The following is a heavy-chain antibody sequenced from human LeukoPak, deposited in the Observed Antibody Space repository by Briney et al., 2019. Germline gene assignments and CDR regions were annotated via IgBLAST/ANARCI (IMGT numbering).Heavy chain of an antibody. CDR1: GSSFSGYW. J-gene: IGHJ4*02. D-gene: IGHD3-16*01. CDR2: IYPGDSDT. CDR3: ARRAPGVRYFDY. Sequence: GESLQISCEGSGSSFSGYWLAWVRQLPGKGLEWIGIIYPGDSDTRYSPSFQGQVTTSADKSINTAYLQWSSLKASDTAMYYCARRAPGVRYFDYWGQGSLVTVSS. V-gene: IGHV5-51*01.